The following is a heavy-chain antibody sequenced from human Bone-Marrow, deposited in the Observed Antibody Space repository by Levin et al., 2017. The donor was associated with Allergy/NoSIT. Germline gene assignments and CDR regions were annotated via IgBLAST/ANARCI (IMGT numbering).Heavy chain of an antibody. D-gene: IGHD2-15*01. CDR1: GFTLTNAW. CDR3: ARDEVCSGGTCFSYNWFAR. V-gene: IGHV3-15*01. J-gene: IGHJ5*02. Sequence: GGSLRLSCVASGFTLTNAWMSWVRQAPGKGLEWVGRIKSQTDGGTIDYAAPVKGRFTLSRNDSENVVYLQMNNLKIEDTAVYYCARDEVCSGGTCFSYNWFARWGQGTRITVSS. CDR2: IKSQTDGGTI.